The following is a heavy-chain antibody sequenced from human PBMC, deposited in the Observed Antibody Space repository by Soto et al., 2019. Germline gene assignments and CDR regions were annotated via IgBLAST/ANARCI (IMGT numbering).Heavy chain of an antibody. V-gene: IGHV2-5*02. Sequence: QITLRESGPTRVKVTQTLTLTCTFSGFSLSTSALGVCWIRQPPGKALERLALIYWDDDKRYHPSLKSRLTITKNPSKNPVVLTITDMDPLDTATYYCAHRAGLQGNWNGGSFDFWGQGALVTVSS. J-gene: IGHJ4*02. CDR2: IYWDDDK. CDR1: GFSLSTSALG. CDR3: AHRAGLQGNWNGGSFDF. D-gene: IGHD1-1*01.